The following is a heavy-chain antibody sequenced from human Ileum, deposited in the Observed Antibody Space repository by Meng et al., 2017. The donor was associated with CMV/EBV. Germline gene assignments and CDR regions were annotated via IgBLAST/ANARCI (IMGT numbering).Heavy chain of an antibody. V-gene: IGHV4-39*07. CDR1: GGSISTSSYY. Sequence: SETLSLTCIVSGGSISTSSYYWGWIRQPPGKGLEWIGSISFTGRTYYNPSLRSRVTMSVDTSESQFSLKVTSVTAADTAVYYCVRSSTSGFDPWGQGTLVTVSS. CDR3: VRSSTSGFDP. J-gene: IGHJ5*02. D-gene: IGHD2-2*01. CDR2: ISFTGRT.